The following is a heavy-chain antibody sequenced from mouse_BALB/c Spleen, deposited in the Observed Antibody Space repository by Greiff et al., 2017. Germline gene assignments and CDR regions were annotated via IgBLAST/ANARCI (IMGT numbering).Heavy chain of an antibody. V-gene: IGHV5-12-1*01. CDR1: GFAFSSYD. J-gene: IGHJ3*01. CDR2: ISSGGGST. CDR3: ARGGTSRFAY. D-gene: IGHD3-3*01. Sequence: GQVVESGGGLVKPGGSLKLSCAASGFAFSSYDMSWVRQTPEKRLEWVAYISSGGGSTYYPDTVKGRFTISRDNAKNTLYLQMSSLKSEDTAMYYCARGGTSRFAYWGQGTLVTVSA.